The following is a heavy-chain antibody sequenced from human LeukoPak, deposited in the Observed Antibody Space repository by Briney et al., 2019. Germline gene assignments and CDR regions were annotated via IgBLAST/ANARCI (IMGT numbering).Heavy chain of an antibody. V-gene: IGHV1-69*04. D-gene: IGHD3-22*01. Sequence: SVKVSCKASGGTFSSYAISWVRQAPGQGLEWMGRIIPILGIANYAQKFQGRVTITADKSTSTAYMELSSLGSEDTAVYYCARVRGSGYYGYFDYWGQGTLVTVSS. CDR2: IIPILGIA. CDR1: GGTFSSYA. CDR3: ARVRGSGYYGYFDY. J-gene: IGHJ4*02.